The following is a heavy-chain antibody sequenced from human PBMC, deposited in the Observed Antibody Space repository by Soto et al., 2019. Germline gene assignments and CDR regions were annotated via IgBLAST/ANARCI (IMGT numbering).Heavy chain of an antibody. V-gene: IGHV3-30-3*01. CDR1: GFTFSSYA. J-gene: IGHJ3*02. CDR3: ARVGVVAATHDAFDI. D-gene: IGHD2-15*01. CDR2: ISYDGSNK. Sequence: QVQLVESGGGVVQPGRSLRLSCAASGFTFSSYAMHWVRQAPGKGLEWVAVISYDGSNKYYADSVKGRFTISRDNSKNTLYLQMNSLRAEDTAVYYCARVGVVAATHDAFDIWGQGTMVTVSS.